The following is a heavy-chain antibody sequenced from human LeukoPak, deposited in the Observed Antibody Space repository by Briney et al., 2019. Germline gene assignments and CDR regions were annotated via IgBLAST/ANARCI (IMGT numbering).Heavy chain of an antibody. CDR1: GFAFSSSD. J-gene: IGHJ4*02. CDR3: AKDRVGYCSGGSCRLFDY. CDR2: IRFDGSDE. Sequence: GGSLRLSCAASGFAFSSSDIHWVRQAPGKGLEWVSFIRFDGSDENYAASVRGRFTIPRDNSKNTLYLQMNSLRAEDTAVYYCAKDRVGYCSGGSCRLFDYWGQGTLVTVSS. D-gene: IGHD2-15*01. V-gene: IGHV3-30*02.